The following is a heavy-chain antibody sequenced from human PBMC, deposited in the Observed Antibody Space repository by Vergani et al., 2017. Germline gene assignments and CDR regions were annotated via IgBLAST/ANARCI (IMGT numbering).Heavy chain of an antibody. CDR3: ARRGPPRRRNDAGAFDS. J-gene: IGHJ3*02. CDR1: GGSISSYY. D-gene: IGHD1-1*01. Sequence: QVQLQESGPGLVKPSETLSLTCTVSGGSISSYYWSWIWHPPGQGLEWVGYIYYSGSTNSNPSLKSRVTISVDTSKNQFSLKLSSVTAADTAVSYCARRGPPRRRNDAGAFDSWGQGTMVTVSS. CDR2: IYYSGST. V-gene: IGHV4-59*08.